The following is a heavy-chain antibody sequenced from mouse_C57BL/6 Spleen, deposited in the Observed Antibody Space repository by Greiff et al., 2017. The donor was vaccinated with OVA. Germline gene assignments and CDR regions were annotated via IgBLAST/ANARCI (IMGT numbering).Heavy chain of an antibody. CDR2: INPSNGGT. CDR3: AREGSTLDYAMDY. CDR1: GYTFTSYW. J-gene: IGHJ4*01. V-gene: IGHV1-53*01. Sequence: VKLQQPGTELVKPGASVKLSCKASGYTFTSYWMHWVKQRPGQGLEWIGNINPSNGGTNYNEKFKSKATLTVDKSSSTAYMQLSSLTSEDSAVYYCAREGSTLDYAMDYWGQGTSVTVSS.